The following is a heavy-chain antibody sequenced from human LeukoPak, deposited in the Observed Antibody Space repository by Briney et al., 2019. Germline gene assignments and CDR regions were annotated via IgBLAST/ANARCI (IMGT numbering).Heavy chain of an antibody. CDR3: TKLARAPRDFDY. CDR2: SRDKGNSYTT. Sequence: GGSLRLSCAASGFTFSSYGMHWVRQAPGKGLEWVGRSRDKGNSYTTAYAASVRGRFTISRDDSKNSLYLQMNSLKIEDTAVYYCTKLARAPRDFDYWGQGTLVTVSS. V-gene: IGHV3-72*01. D-gene: IGHD3-10*01. CDR1: GFTFSSYG. J-gene: IGHJ4*01.